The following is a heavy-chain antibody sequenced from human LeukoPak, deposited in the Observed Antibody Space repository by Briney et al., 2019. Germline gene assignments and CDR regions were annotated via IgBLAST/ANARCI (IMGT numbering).Heavy chain of an antibody. D-gene: IGHD6-19*01. CDR2: ISGSGGST. V-gene: IGHV3-23*01. CDR1: GFTFSDYY. CDR3: AKYREADRIAVAGWYVLDY. J-gene: IGHJ4*02. Sequence: PGGSLRLSCAASGFTFSDYYMSWIRQAPGKGLEWVSAISGSGGSTYYADSVKGRFTISRDNSKNTLYLQMNSLRAEDTAVYYCAKYREADRIAVAGWYVLDYWGQGTLVTVSS.